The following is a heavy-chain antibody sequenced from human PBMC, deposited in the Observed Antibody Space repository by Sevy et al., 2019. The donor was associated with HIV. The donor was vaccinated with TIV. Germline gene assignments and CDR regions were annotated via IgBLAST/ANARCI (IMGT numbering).Heavy chain of an antibody. CDR3: ARESTNTYDYAWGSHRRSEPTFDY. CDR2: ISYDGSNK. Sequence: GGSLRLSCAASGFTFSSYAMHWVRQAPGKGLEWVAVISYDGSNKYYADSVKGRFTISRDNSKNTLYLQMNSLRAEDRAVYYCARESTNTYDYAWGSHRRSEPTFDYWGQGTLVTVSS. D-gene: IGHD3-16*02. V-gene: IGHV3-30-3*01. J-gene: IGHJ4*02. CDR1: GFTFSSYA.